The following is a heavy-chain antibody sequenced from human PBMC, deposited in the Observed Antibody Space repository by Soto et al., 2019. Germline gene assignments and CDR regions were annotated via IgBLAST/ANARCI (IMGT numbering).Heavy chain of an antibody. CDR3: TRAQIPAAIKF. D-gene: IGHD2-2*02. V-gene: IGHV4-30-4*01. CDR1: GGSISSGDYF. J-gene: IGHJ4*02. Sequence: SETLSLTCTVSGGSISSGDYFGSWIRQPPGKGLEWLGYIYHTGSTYYNPSLSGRVSFSVDKAKNQFSLKLTSVTAADTAVYYCTRAQIPAAIKFWGPGTLVTVSS. CDR2: IYHTGST.